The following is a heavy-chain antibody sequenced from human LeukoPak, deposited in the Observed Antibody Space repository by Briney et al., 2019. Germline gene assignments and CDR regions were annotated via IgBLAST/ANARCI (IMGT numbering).Heavy chain of an antibody. CDR1: GYNFLNYW. V-gene: IGHV5-51*01. D-gene: IGHD3-22*01. J-gene: IGHJ2*01. Sequence: GESLKISCKTSGYNFLNYWIGWVRQMPGKGLEWMGIIYPDDSHTRYSPSFEGQVSISVDKSSGTVYLQWGTLKASDSAIYYCARRDSSVYLDWYFDLWGRGTLVTVSS. CDR2: IYPDDSHT. CDR3: ARRDSSVYLDWYFDL.